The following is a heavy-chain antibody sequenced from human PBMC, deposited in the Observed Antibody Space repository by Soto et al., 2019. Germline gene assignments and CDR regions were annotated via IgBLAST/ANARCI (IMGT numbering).Heavy chain of an antibody. V-gene: IGHV3-23*01. CDR3: ARGARGGSGAPASYYYSGVDV. D-gene: IGHD3-10*01. Sequence: DVHLLESGGDLVQPGGSLRLSCAASGFTFSSYAMSWVRQAPGKGLEWVSSVSAGGDMTYYSDSVKGRFTISRDNSNNALFLQMNSLRAEDTALYYCARGARGGSGAPASYYYSGVDVWGQGTTVTVSS. J-gene: IGHJ6*02. CDR2: VSAGGDMT. CDR1: GFTFSSYA.